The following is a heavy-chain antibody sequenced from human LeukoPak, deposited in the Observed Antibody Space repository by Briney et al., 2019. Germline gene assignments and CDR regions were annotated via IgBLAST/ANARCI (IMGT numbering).Heavy chain of an antibody. J-gene: IGHJ4*02. Sequence: GESLKISCKGSGYSFISYWIGWVRQMPGKGLEWMGIIYPGDSDTRYSPSFQGQVTISADKSISTAYLQWSSLKASDTAMYYCARMGASSGYYYAFDYWGQGTLVTVSS. CDR1: GYSFISYW. D-gene: IGHD3-22*01. CDR3: ARMGASSGYYYAFDY. V-gene: IGHV5-51*01. CDR2: IYPGDSDT.